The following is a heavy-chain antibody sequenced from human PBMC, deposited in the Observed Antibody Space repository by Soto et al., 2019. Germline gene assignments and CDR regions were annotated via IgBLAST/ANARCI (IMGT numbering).Heavy chain of an antibody. CDR1: GYTFTSYG. CDR3: ARDGSGRGYSYAKRFQH. J-gene: IGHJ1*01. CDR2: ISAYNGNT. D-gene: IGHD5-18*01. Sequence: ASVKVSCKASGYTFTSYGISWVRQAPGQGLEWMGWISAYNGNTNYAQKLQGRVTMTTDTSTSTAYMELRSLRSDDTAVYYCARDGSGRGYSYAKRFQHWGQGTLVTVSS. V-gene: IGHV1-18*01.